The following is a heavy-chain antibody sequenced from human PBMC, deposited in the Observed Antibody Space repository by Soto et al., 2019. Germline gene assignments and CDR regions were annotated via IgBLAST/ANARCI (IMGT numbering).Heavy chain of an antibody. CDR3: ARNLDLTGDFDY. Sequence: QVHLVQSGAEVKKPGASVKVSCKASGYTFTSYDINWVRQATGQGLEWLGWMNPNSGNTGYAQNFQGRVTMTRNTSISTAHMELSSLRSEDTAVYYFARNLDLTGDFDYWRQGTLVTVSS. D-gene: IGHD2-2*03. CDR1: GYTFTSYD. V-gene: IGHV1-8*01. CDR2: MNPNSGNT. J-gene: IGHJ4*02.